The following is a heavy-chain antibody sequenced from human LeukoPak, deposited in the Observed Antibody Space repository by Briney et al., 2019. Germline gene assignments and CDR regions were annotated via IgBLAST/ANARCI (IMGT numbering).Heavy chain of an antibody. CDR3: ARDKEHSYGRYFDF. CDR1: GGSIHTYH. Sequence: PSETLSLTCTVSGGSIHTYHSNWIRKSPRKGLEWIGFMQDSGINNYNPSLRSRVTMFTVASKNQFSLELSSVTAADTAVYYCARDKEHSYGRYFDFWGPGISVTVSS. CDR2: MQDSGIN. V-gene: IGHV4-59*01. D-gene: IGHD5-18*01. J-gene: IGHJ4*02.